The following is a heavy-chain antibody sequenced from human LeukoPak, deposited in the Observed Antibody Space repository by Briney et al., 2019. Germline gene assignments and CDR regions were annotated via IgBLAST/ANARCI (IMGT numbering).Heavy chain of an antibody. CDR2: ISTSGSNK. Sequence: GGSLRLSCAASGFTFSSYWMHWVRQAPGKGLEWVSYISTSGSNKYYADSVKGRFTISRDNAKNSLYLQMNSLRAEDTAVYHCARGGWYVGFDFWGQGTLVTVSS. J-gene: IGHJ4*02. CDR3: ARGGWYVGFDF. D-gene: IGHD6-19*01. V-gene: IGHV3-48*04. CDR1: GFTFSSYW.